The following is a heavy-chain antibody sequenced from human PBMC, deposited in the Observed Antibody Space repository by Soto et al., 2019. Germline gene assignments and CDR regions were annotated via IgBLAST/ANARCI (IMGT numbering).Heavy chain of an antibody. CDR2: INPNSGGT. V-gene: IGHV1-2*02. J-gene: IGHJ3*02. D-gene: IGHD3-22*01. Sequence: GASVKVSCKASGYTFTSYGISWVRQAPGQGLEWMGWINPNSGGTNYAQKFQGRVTMTRDTSISTAYMELSRLRSDDTAVYYCARGIDRAFDIWGQGTMVTVSS. CDR1: GYTFTSYG. CDR3: ARGIDRAFDI.